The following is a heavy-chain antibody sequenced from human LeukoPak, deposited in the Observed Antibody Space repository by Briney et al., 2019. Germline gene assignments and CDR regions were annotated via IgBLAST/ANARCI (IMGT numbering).Heavy chain of an antibody. CDR2: IHGGGST. D-gene: IGHD3-3*02. J-gene: IGHJ5*02. V-gene: IGHV4-4*07. Sequence: PSETLSLTCTVSGASINNYYWSWIRQPAGKGLEWIGRIHGGGSTNYNPSLKSRVTVSIDTSKNQFSLKLSSMTAADTAVYYCARDLASPPYNWFDPWGREPWSPSPQ. CDR1: GASINNYY. CDR3: ARDLASPPYNWFDP.